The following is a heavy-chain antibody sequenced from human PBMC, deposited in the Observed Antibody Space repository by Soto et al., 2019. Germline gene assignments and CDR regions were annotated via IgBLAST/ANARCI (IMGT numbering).Heavy chain of an antibody. D-gene: IGHD2-8*01. CDR3: ARGGEGYCTNGVCYRPYYYYYYMDV. CDR2: IWYDGSNK. V-gene: IGHV3-33*08. Sequence: GGSLRLSCAASGFTFSSYAMSWVRQAPGKGLEWVAVIWYDGSNKYYADSVKGRFTISRDNSKNTLYLQMNSLRAEDTAVYYCARGGEGYCTNGVCYRPYYYYYYMDVWGKGTTVTVSS. CDR1: GFTFSSYA. J-gene: IGHJ6*03.